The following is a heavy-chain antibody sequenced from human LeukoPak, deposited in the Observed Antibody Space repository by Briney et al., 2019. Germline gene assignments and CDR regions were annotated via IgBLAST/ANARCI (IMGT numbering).Heavy chain of an antibody. CDR2: IWYDGSSE. V-gene: IGHV3-33*01. Sequence: GGSLRLSCAASGFTFSIYGMHWVRQAPGKGLEWVAVIWYDGSSEYYAASVRGRFTISRDNSRNTLYLQMNRLRVEDTAVYYCVRDLDHNDFWSGYWPDAFDTWGQGTKVSVSS. CDR3: VRDLDHNDFWSGYWPDAFDT. CDR1: GFTFSIYG. J-gene: IGHJ3*02. D-gene: IGHD3-3*01.